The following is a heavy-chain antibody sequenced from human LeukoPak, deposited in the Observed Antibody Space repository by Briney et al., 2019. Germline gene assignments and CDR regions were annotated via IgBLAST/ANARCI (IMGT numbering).Heavy chain of an antibody. D-gene: IGHD3-16*01. Sequence: GGSLRLSCAASGFTFSSYSMNWVRQAPGKGLEWVSSISSSSSYIYYADSVKGRFTISRDNAKNSLYLQMNSLRAEDTAVYYCARRLISLRAPHLCGMDVWGQGTTVTVSS. J-gene: IGHJ6*02. CDR2: ISSSSSYI. CDR1: GFTFSSYS. V-gene: IGHV3-21*01. CDR3: ARRLISLRAPHLCGMDV.